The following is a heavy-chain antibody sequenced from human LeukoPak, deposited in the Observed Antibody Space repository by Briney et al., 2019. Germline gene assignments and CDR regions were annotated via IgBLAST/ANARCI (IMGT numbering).Heavy chain of an antibody. V-gene: IGHV3-23*01. D-gene: IGHD2-15*01. CDR2: ISARDGST. CDR1: GFTFGIYA. J-gene: IGHJ4*02. CDR3: AKGVGYCSGGSCQQFDY. Sequence: GGSLRLSCAASGFTFGIYAMSWVRQAPGQGLDWVSAISARDGSTYYADSVKGRFTISRDNSKNTLYLQMNSLRAEDTAVYYCAKGVGYCSGGSCQQFDYWGQGTLVTVSS.